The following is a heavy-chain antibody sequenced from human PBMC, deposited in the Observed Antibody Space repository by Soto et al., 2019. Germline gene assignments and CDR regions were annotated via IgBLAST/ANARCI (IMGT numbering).Heavy chain of an antibody. V-gene: IGHV3-7*01. D-gene: IGHD6-13*01. CDR3: ARASLDSSTWSPGSY. Sequence: PGGSLRLSCAASGVTFSNYWMSRFRQATGKGLEWVAIMKHDGSEKYYVDSVRGRFTISRDNAKNSLYLQMNSLRGEDTAVYYCARASLDSSTWSPGSYWGQGTLVTVSS. CDR1: GVTFSNYW. J-gene: IGHJ4*02. CDR2: MKHDGSEK.